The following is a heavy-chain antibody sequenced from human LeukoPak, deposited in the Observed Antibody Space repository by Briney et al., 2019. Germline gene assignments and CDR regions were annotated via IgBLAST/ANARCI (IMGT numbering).Heavy chain of an antibody. D-gene: IGHD4-17*01. CDR3: ARDRGDNGDYGDY. V-gene: IGHV1-46*01. CDR2: INPSGGST. Sequence: ALVKVSCKASGYTFTSYYMHWVRQAPGQGLEWMGIINPSGGSTSYAQKFQGRVTMTRDTSTSTVYMELSSLRSEDAAVYYCARDRGDNGDYGDYWGQGTLVTVSS. CDR1: GYTFTSYY. J-gene: IGHJ4*02.